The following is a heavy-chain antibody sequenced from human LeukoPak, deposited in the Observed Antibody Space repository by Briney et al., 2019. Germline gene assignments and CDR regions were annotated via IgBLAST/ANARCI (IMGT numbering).Heavy chain of an antibody. CDR1: GYSISSGYY. CDR2: IYHSGSS. D-gene: IGHD6-6*01. V-gene: IGHV4-38-2*01. Sequence: SETLSLTCAVSGYSISSGYYWGWTRQPPGKGLEWNGSIYHSGSSYYNPSLKSRVTISVDTSKNQFSLKLSSVTAADTAVYYCAISAPSAPIYYYYMDVWGKGTTVTVSS. J-gene: IGHJ6*03. CDR3: AISAPSAPIYYYYMDV.